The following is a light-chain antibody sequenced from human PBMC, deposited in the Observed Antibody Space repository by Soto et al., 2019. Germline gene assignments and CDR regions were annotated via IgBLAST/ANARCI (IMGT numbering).Light chain of an antibody. Sequence: QSALTQPASVSGSPGQSITISCTGTSRDVGGYNYVSWYQQYPGKAPKLMIYGVTNRPSGVSNRFSGSKSGNTASLTVSGLQAEDEADYYCSSYAGSNILFGGGTKLTVL. CDR2: GVT. J-gene: IGLJ2*01. CDR1: SRDVGGYNY. V-gene: IGLV2-14*01. CDR3: SSYAGSNIL.